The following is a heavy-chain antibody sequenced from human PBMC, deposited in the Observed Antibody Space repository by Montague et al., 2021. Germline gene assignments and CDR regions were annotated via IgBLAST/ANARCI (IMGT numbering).Heavy chain of an antibody. Sequence: SETLSLTCAVSGGSFSSYYWNWIRQPPGKGLEWIGEISHSGDTEYNPSLKSRISLSVDTSKNQFSLNLTSLTAADTAVHYCARGSGRVFDYVLETHRYARFDNWGQGTLVTVSS. D-gene: IGHD3-16*02. V-gene: IGHV4-34*01. CDR2: ISHSGDT. CDR1: GGSFSSYY. CDR3: ARGSGRVFDYVLETHRYARFDN. J-gene: IGHJ4*02.